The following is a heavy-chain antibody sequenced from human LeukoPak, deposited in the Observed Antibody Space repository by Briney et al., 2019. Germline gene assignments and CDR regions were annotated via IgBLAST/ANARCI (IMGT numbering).Heavy chain of an antibody. J-gene: IGHJ6*02. CDR2: IIPIFGIA. CDR3: ARILGAYYYGMDV. CDR1: GGTFSRYA. V-gene: IGHV1-69*04. D-gene: IGHD3-3*01. Sequence: SVKVSCKASGGTFSRYAISWERQAPGQGLEWMGRIIPIFGIANYAQKFQGRVTITADKSTSTAYMELSSLRSEDTAVYYCARILGAYYYGMDVWGQGTTVTVSS.